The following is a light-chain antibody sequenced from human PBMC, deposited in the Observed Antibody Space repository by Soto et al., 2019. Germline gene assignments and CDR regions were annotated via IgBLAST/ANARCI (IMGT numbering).Light chain of an antibody. V-gene: IGKV1-5*01. Sequence: DIPMTQSPSTLSASVGDRVTITCWASQSISSWLAWYQQKPGKAPKLLIYDASSLESGVPSRFSGSGSGTEFTLTISSLQPDDFATYYCQQYNSYSTFGQGTKLEIK. CDR2: DAS. CDR3: QQYNSYST. CDR1: QSISSW. J-gene: IGKJ2*01.